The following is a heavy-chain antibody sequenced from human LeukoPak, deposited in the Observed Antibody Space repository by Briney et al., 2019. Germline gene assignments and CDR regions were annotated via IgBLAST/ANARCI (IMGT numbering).Heavy chain of an antibody. CDR1: GFTLSGIMFSNYA. Sequence: GGSLRLSRAASGFTLSGIMFSNYAFSWVRQAPGXXXXXXSSISXSGGTTYYADSVKGRLTISRDNSKNTVNLQMNSLRAEDTAVYYCANLYSSSSGYYYYNGMDVWGQGTTVTVSS. J-gene: IGHJ6*02. CDR3: ANLYSSSSGYYYYNGMDV. D-gene: IGHD6-6*01. V-gene: IGHV3-23*01. CDR2: ISXSGGTT.